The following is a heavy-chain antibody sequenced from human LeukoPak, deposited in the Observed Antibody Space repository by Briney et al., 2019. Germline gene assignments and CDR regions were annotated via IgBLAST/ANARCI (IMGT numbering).Heavy chain of an antibody. D-gene: IGHD3-9*01. J-gene: IGHJ4*02. CDR3: ARSRYFDWLLAD. CDR2: MNPNSGNT. V-gene: IGHV1-8*03. CDR1: GYTFTSYD. Sequence: ASVKVSCKASGYTFTSYDINWVRQATGQGLEWMGWMNPNSGNTGYAQKFQGRVTITRDTSANTVYMELSSLRSEDTAVYYCARSRYFDWLLADWGQGTLVTVSS.